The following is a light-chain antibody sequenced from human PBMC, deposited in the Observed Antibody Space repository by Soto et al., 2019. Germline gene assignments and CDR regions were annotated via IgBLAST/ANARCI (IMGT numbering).Light chain of an antibody. V-gene: IGLV2-8*01. CDR1: SSDVGDYNY. Sequence: QSALTQPPSASGSPGQSVTISCTGTSSDVGDYNYVSWYQQHPGKAPKLMIYEVSKRPLGVPDRFSGSKSGNTASLTVSGLQAEDEADYYCSSYAGSNNWVFGGGTQLTVL. CDR2: EVS. CDR3: SSYAGSNNWV. J-gene: IGLJ3*02.